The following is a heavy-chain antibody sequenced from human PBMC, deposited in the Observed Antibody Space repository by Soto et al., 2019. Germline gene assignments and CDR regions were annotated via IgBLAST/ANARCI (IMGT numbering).Heavy chain of an antibody. D-gene: IGHD6-13*01. CDR2: IYCSGST. V-gene: IGHV4-59*01. CDR3: ARMVSIASAGTRWFDP. Sequence: SETLSLTCTVSGGSISSYYWIWIRQPPGKGLEGIGYIYCSGSTNYNPSLKSRVTISVDTSKNQFSLKLSSVTAADTAVYYCARMVSIASAGTRWFDPWGQGTLVTVSS. CDR1: GGSISSYY. J-gene: IGHJ5*02.